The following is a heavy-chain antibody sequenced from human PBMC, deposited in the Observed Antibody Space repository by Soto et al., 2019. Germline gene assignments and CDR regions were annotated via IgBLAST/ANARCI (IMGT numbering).Heavy chain of an antibody. V-gene: IGHV6-1*01. CDR2: TYYRSRFFS. D-gene: IGHD3-10*01. CDR1: GDSVSSYSAA. J-gene: IGHJ5*02. Sequence: SETLSLTCAISGDSVSSYSAAWNWIRQSPSGGLGWLGRTYYRSRFFSDYAESVKSRIIINPDTSKNQFSLQLRSVTPEDTAVYYCVRDRYSSSGWFDPWGQGTPVTVSS. CDR3: VRDRYSSSGWFDP.